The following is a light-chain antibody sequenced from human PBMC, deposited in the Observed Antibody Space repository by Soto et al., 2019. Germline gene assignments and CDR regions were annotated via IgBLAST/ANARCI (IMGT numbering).Light chain of an antibody. CDR3: QQYKNWPEYT. J-gene: IGKJ2*01. CDR1: QSVGNS. CDR2: GAS. Sequence: EVVLTQSPGTLSLSPGERATVSCRASQSVGNSLAWYQQIPGQAPRLLIYGASTRVTGIPARFSGSGSGTEFTLTITSLQSDDFAVYYCQQYKNWPEYTFGQGTKVDIK. V-gene: IGKV3-15*01.